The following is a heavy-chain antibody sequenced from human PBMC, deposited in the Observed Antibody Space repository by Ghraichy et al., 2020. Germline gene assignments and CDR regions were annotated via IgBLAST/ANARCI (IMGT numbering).Heavy chain of an antibody. CDR3: TRDRSVLWFRELEGGFDY. Sequence: GGSLRLSCTASGFTFGDYAMSWVRQAPGKGLEWVGFIRSKAYGGTTEYAASVKGRFTISRDDSKSIAYLQMNSLKTEDTAVYYCTRDRSVLWFRELEGGFDYWGQGTLVTVSS. D-gene: IGHD3-10*01. V-gene: IGHV3-49*04. J-gene: IGHJ4*02. CDR1: GFTFGDYA. CDR2: IRSKAYGGTT.